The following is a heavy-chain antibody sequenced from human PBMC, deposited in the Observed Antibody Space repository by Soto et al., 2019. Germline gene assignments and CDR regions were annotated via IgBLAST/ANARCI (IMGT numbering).Heavy chain of an antibody. V-gene: IGHV4-59*01. D-gene: IGHD6-13*01. CDR2: IYYSGST. Sequence: PSETLSLTCTVSGGSISSYYWSWIRQPPGKGLEWIGYIYYSGSTNYNPSLKSRVTISVDTSKNQFSLKLSSVTAADTAVYYCARYGSGGSSWSYFYYWGQGTLVTVSA. CDR1: GGSISSYY. J-gene: IGHJ4*02. CDR3: ARYGSGGSSWSYFYY.